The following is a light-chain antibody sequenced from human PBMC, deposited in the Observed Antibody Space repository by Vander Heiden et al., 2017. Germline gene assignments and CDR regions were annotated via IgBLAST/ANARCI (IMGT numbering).Light chain of an antibody. CDR1: QSLLHSNGYNY. V-gene: IGKV2-28*01. CDR3: MQAVQTPRS. Sequence: DIVMTQSPLSLPVTPGEPASISCRSSQSLLHSNGYNYLDWYLQKPGQSPQLLIYLGSNRASGVPDRFSGSGSGTDFTLKISRVEAEDVGVYYCMQAVQTPRSCGQGARLEIK. J-gene: IGKJ2*04. CDR2: LGS.